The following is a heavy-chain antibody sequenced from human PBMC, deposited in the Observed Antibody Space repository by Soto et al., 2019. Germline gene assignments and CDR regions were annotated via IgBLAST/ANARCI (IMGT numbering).Heavy chain of an antibody. Sequence: QVQLVQSGAEVKKPGSSVKVSCKASGGTFSSYTISWVRQAPGQGLEWMGRIIPILGIANYAQKFQGRVTITADKSRSTAYMELGSLRSEDRAGYYCARQVIGVFPPDYWGQEPWSPSPQ. CDR2: IIPILGIA. J-gene: IGHJ4*01. CDR1: GGTFSSYT. CDR3: ARQVIGVFPPDY. D-gene: IGHD7-27*01. V-gene: IGHV1-69*02.